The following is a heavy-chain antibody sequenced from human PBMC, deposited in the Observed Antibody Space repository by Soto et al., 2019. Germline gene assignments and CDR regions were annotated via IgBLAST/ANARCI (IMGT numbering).Heavy chain of an antibody. J-gene: IGHJ4*02. Sequence: PSETLSLTCTVSGGSISSDNYFWSWIRQPPGKGLEWIGYIYYSGSTYYNSPLKSRVTISIDTSKNQFSLELSSVTAADTAVYYCARASQGDFLDSWGQGTRVTVSS. CDR3: ARASQGDFLDS. V-gene: IGHV4-30-4*01. D-gene: IGHD2-21*02. CDR2: IYYSGST. CDR1: GGSISSDNYF.